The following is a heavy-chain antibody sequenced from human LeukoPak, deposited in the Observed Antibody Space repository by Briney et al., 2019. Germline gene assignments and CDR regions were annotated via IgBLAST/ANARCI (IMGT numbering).Heavy chain of an antibody. Sequence: GGSLRLSCEASGFNFRSTGMHWVSQAHSKGLGWVAVIYLVGRKKKYANSVKGRFTISRDNCINTLSMNMNSLLPKQPHITYCAKDGTSFGVVPLPLDDGGQGTLVTVSS. CDR2: IYLVGRKK. V-gene: IGHV3-33*03. D-gene: IGHD3-3*01. J-gene: IGHJ4*02. CDR3: AKDGTSFGVVPLPLDD. CDR1: GFNFRSTG.